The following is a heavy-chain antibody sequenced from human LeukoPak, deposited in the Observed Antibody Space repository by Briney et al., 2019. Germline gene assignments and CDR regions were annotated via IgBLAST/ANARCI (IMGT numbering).Heavy chain of an antibody. V-gene: IGHV3-23*01. CDR2: ISASGTTT. J-gene: IGHJ4*02. CDR1: GITLSNYG. D-gene: IGHD3-22*01. CDR3: AKSSIFYDSSGYYVGEKYYFDY. Sequence: GGSLRLSCAVSGITLSNYGMSWVRQAPGKGLEWVSAISASGTTTYYADSVQGRFTISRDNSKNTLYLQMNSLRAEDTAVYYCAKSSIFYDSSGYYVGEKYYFDYWGQGTLVTVSS.